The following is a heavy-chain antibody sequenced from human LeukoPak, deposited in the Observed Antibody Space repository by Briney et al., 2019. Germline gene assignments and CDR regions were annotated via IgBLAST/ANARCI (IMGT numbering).Heavy chain of an antibody. CDR1: GYTFTSYY. J-gene: IGHJ4*02. D-gene: IGHD6-19*01. Sequence: GASVKVSCKASGYTFTSYYMHWVRQAPGQGLAWMGIINPSGGSTSYAQNFQGRVTMTRDTSTSTVYMELSSLSSEDTAVYCGARLSYSSGWRRFDYWGQGTLVTVSS. CDR2: INPSGGST. CDR3: ARLSYSSGWRRFDY. V-gene: IGHV1-46*01.